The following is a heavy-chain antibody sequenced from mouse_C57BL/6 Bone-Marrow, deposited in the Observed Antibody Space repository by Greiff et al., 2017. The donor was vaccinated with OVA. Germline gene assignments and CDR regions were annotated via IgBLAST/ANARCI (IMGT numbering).Heavy chain of an antibody. D-gene: IGHD1-1*01. Sequence: EVKLQQSGPELVKPGASVKISCKASGYTFTDYYMNWVKQSHGKSLEWIGDINPNNGGTSYNQKFKGKATLTVDKSSSTAYMELRSLTSEDSAVYFCANYGSTDYWGQGTTLTVSS. CDR1: GYTFTDYY. J-gene: IGHJ2*01. V-gene: IGHV1-26*01. CDR3: ANYGSTDY. CDR2: INPNNGGT.